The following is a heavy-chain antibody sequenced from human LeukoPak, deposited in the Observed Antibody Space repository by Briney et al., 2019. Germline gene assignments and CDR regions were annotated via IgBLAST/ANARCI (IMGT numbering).Heavy chain of an antibody. CDR2: ISQDSSNR. CDR3: AREDDAFDI. Sequence: GRSLRLSCGASRFIFKNYVLHWVRQAPGRGLEWVTLISQDSSNRHYADSVKGRFSISRDNSKNTLYLQMNSLRDEDTAVYFCAREDDAFDIWGQGTMVTVSS. V-gene: IGHV3-30*04. CDR1: RFIFKNYV. J-gene: IGHJ3*02.